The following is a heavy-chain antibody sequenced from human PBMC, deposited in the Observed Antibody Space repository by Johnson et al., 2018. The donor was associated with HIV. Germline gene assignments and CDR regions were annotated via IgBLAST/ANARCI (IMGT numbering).Heavy chain of an antibody. V-gene: IGHV3-11*04. D-gene: IGHD3-3*01. Sequence: QVQLVESGGGVVQPGRSLRLSCAASGFTFSDYYMSWIRQAPGKGLEWVSYISSSGSTIYYADSVKGRFTISRDNPKNTLYLHMNSLRAEDTAVYYCARTTLRFLDRGDDAFDIWGQGTMVTVSS. CDR2: ISSSGSTI. CDR3: ARTTLRFLDRGDDAFDI. J-gene: IGHJ3*02. CDR1: GFTFSDYY.